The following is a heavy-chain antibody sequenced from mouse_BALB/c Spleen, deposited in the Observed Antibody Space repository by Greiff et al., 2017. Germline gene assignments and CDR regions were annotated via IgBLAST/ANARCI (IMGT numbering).Heavy chain of an antibody. J-gene: IGHJ2*01. Sequence: EVMLVESGGGLVKPGGSLKLSCAASGFTFSSYAMSWVRQTPEKRLEWVASISSGGSTYYPDSVKGRFTISRDNARNILYLQMSSLRSEDTAMYYCARDGYSRYYFDYWGQGTTLTVSS. V-gene: IGHV5-6-5*01. CDR3: ARDGYSRYYFDY. CDR1: GFTFSSYA. CDR2: ISSGGST. D-gene: IGHD2-3*01.